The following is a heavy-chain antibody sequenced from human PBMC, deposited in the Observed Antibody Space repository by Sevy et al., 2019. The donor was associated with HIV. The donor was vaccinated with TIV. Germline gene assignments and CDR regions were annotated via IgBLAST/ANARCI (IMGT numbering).Heavy chain of an antibody. V-gene: IGHV1-18*01. CDR3: ARAYCSGGSCYSLAY. J-gene: IGHJ4*02. CDR1: GYTFTSYR. D-gene: IGHD2-15*01. Sequence: ASVKVSCKASGYTFTSYRLTWVRQAPGQGLEWMGWISAHNGDTNYARKRQGRVTMVTDTSTSTAYMELRSLRSDDTAIYYCARAYCSGGSCYSLAYWGQGTLVTVSS. CDR2: ISAHNGDT.